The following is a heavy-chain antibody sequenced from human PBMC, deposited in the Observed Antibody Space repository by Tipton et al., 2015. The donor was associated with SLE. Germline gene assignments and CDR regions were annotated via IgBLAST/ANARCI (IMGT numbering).Heavy chain of an antibody. D-gene: IGHD3-16*02. Sequence: SLRLSCAASGFTFSSYWMSWVRQAPGKGLEWVANIKQDGSEKYYVDSVKGRFTISRDNAKNSLYLQMNSLRAEDTAVYYCARDVMSDYIWGSYRTSGMDVWGKGTTVTVSS. CDR2: IKQDGSEK. CDR3: ARDVMSDYIWGSYRTSGMDV. CDR1: GFTFSSYW. V-gene: IGHV3-7*01. J-gene: IGHJ6*04.